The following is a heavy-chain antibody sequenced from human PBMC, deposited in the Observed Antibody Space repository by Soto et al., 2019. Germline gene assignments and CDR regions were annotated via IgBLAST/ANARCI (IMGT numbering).Heavy chain of an antibody. CDR2: INPSGGSA. CDR1: GYTFTHHY. Sequence: ASVKVSCKASGYTFTHHYIHWVRQAPGQGLDWVGVINPSGGSAHYAQSFEGRVTLTRDTSTSTFYMELSSLRSEDTAVYYCAREENCRGGTCYSEYFHHWGQGTLVTVSS. J-gene: IGHJ1*01. CDR3: AREENCRGGTCYSEYFHH. V-gene: IGHV1-46*01. D-gene: IGHD2-15*01.